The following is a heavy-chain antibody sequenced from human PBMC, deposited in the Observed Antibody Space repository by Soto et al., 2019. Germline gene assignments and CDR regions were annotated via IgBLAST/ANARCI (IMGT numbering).Heavy chain of an antibody. CDR1: GFTFSSYA. CDR3: AKALGELSPESYDF. Sequence: QVQLLESGGGVVQPGRSLRLSCAASGFTFSSYAMHWVRQAPGKGLEWVAVISYDGSGKYYADSVKGRFTISRDNSKNTLNLQMNSLRADDTAVYYCAKALGELSPESYDFWGQGTLITVSS. J-gene: IGHJ4*02. V-gene: IGHV3-30*18. CDR2: ISYDGSGK. D-gene: IGHD3-16*02.